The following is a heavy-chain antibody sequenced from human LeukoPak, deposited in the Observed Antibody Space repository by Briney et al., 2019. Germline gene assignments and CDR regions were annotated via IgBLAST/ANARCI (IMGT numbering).Heavy chain of an antibody. Sequence: GASVKVSCKASGGTFSSYAISWVRQAPGQGLEWMGRIIPILGIANYAQKFQGRVMITADKSTSTAYMELSSLRSEDTAVYYCARGYCSGGSCYSFDYWGQGTLVTVSS. CDR2: IIPILGIA. D-gene: IGHD2-15*01. CDR3: ARGYCSGGSCYSFDY. V-gene: IGHV1-69*04. J-gene: IGHJ4*02. CDR1: GGTFSSYA.